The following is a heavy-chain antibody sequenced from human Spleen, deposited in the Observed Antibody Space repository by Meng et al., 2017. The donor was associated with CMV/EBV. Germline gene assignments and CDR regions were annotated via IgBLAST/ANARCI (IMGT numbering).Heavy chain of an antibody. Sequence: SLSLSCTASGFSFSDYRMSWVRQAPGKGLEWVSSISSRSNYIYYADSVKGRFTISRDNAKKSLYLQMNSLRAEDTGVYYCASRQEDFWGQGTLVTVSS. J-gene: IGHJ4*02. CDR1: GFSFSDYR. CDR2: ISSRSNYI. V-gene: IGHV3-21*01. CDR3: ASRQEDF.